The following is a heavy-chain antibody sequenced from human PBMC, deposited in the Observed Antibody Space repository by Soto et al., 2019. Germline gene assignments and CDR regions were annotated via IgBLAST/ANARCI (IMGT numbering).Heavy chain of an antibody. Sequence: GASVKVSCKASGYTFTTYYMHWVRQAPGQGLEWMGMINPSGGSTTYAQKFQGRVTMTSDTSTGTVYMELSSLRSEDTAVYYCARGVRAIVVVAAATKSWFDPWGQGTLVTVSS. J-gene: IGHJ5*02. CDR2: INPSGGST. CDR1: GYTFTTYY. D-gene: IGHD2-15*01. CDR3: ARGVRAIVVVAAATKSWFDP. V-gene: IGHV1-46*01.